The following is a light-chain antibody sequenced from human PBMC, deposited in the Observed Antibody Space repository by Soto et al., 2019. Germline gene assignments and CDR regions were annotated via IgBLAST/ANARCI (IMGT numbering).Light chain of an antibody. CDR3: QQYKYFPLT. V-gene: IGKV1-33*01. CDR2: DAT. J-gene: IGKJ4*01. Sequence: DIQMTQSPSSLSASVGDRVTITCQANQDITNSLNWYQQKPGKPPKLLIYDATNLEIGVPSRFSGSQSGTDFTFTINSLQPEDIATYYCQQYKYFPLTFGGGTKVEI. CDR1: QDITNS.